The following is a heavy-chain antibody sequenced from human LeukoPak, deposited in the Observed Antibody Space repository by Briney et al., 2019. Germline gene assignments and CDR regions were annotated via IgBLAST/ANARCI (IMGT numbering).Heavy chain of an antibody. CDR3: ARRNDFWSGYYEDAFDI. CDR2: IYTSGST. V-gene: IGHV4-61*02. Sequence: SETLSLTCTVSGGSISSGSYYWSWIRQPAGKGLEWIGRIYTSGSTNYNPSLKSRVTISVDTSKNQFSLKLSSVTAADTAVYYCARRNDFWSGYYEDAFDIWGQGTMVTVSS. D-gene: IGHD3-3*01. J-gene: IGHJ3*02. CDR1: GGSISSGSYY.